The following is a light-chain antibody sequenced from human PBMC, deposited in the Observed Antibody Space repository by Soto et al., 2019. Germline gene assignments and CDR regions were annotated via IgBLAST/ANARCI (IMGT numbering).Light chain of an antibody. V-gene: IGKV1-27*01. J-gene: IGKJ1*01. CDR3: LLDFRYFWA. CDR1: QGISNY. CDR2: VAS. Sequence: DIQMTQSPSSLSASVGDRVTITCRASQGISNYLAWYQQKPGKVPKLLIYVASTLQSGVPSRFSGSGSGTDFTLTISNLQPEDVATYYCLLDFRYFWAFGQGTKVDIK.